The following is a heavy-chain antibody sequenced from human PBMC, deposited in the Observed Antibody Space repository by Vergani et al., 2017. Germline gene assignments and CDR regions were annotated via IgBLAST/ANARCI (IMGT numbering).Heavy chain of an antibody. D-gene: IGHD3-16*01. CDR1: GDPIISRSYY. Sequence: QMQLQESGPGLVKASATLSLTCTVSGDPIISRSYYWGWIRQPPGKGLEWIGSIYNSGNGDSSSSLKSRVTISADTSKNQFSLRLTSVTAADTAVYYCASGKYYSDSTSHFRGRYFDVWGRGTLVTVPS. V-gene: IGHV4-39*01. CDR2: IYNSGNG. CDR3: ASGKYYSDSTSHFRGRYFDV. J-gene: IGHJ2*01.